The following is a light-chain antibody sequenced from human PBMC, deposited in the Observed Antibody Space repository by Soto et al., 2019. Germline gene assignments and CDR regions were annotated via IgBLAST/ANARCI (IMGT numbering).Light chain of an antibody. V-gene: IGKV1-13*02. Sequence: AIQLTQSPSSLSASVGDRVTITCRASQGISSALAWYQQKPGQAPKLLIYDASSLESGVPSRVSGSGSGTDFTLTISSLQPGEFATYYCQQLNSYPRTFGAGTKVDIK. CDR2: DAS. J-gene: IGKJ3*01. CDR3: QQLNSYPRT. CDR1: QGISSA.